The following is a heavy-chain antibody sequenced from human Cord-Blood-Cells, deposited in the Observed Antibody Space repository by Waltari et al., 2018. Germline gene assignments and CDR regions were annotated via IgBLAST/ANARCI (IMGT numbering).Heavy chain of an antibody. CDR2: IYTSWST. CDR1: GGSISSYY. D-gene: IGHD2-2*01. J-gene: IGHJ3*02. CDR3: ARGGGGIVVVPAAYDAFDI. V-gene: IGHV4-4*07. Sequence: QVQLQESGPGLVKPSETLSLTCTVSGGSISSYYWSWIRQPAGKGLEWIGRIYTSWSTNYHPSLKSRVTMSVDTSKNQFSLKLSSVTAADTAVYYCARGGGGIVVVPAAYDAFDIWGQGTMVTVSS.